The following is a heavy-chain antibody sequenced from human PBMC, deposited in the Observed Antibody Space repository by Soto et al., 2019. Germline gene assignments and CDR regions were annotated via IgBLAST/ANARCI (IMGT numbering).Heavy chain of an antibody. J-gene: IGHJ4*02. CDR2: ISGSGGST. CDR1: GFTFSSYA. CDR3: AKGDTMIVVVITLSY. Sequence: GGSLRLSCAASGFTFSSYAMSWVRQAPGKGLEWVSAISGSGGSTYYADSVKGRFTISRDNSKNTLYLQMNSLRAEDTAVYYCAKGDTMIVVVITLSYWGQGTMVTVYS. V-gene: IGHV3-23*01. D-gene: IGHD3-22*01.